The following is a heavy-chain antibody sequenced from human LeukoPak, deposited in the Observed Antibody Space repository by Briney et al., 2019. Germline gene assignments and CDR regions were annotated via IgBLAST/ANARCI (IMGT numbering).Heavy chain of an antibody. CDR1: GGSMSSNY. J-gene: IGHJ5*02. CDR2: IYYSGST. V-gene: IGHV4-59*12. D-gene: IGHD3-10*01. Sequence: SETLSLTCTASGGSMSSNYWSWIRQPPGKGLEWIGYIYYSGSTNYNPSLKSRVTISVDTSKNQLSLKLSSVTAADTAVYYCARFGYGSGSYYNWFDPWGQGTLVTVSS. CDR3: ARFGYGSGSYYNWFDP.